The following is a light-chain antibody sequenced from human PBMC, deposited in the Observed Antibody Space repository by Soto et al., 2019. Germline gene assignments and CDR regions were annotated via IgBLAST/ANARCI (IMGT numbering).Light chain of an antibody. J-gene: IGLJ3*02. Sequence: QSALTQPPSASGSPGQTVTSSCSGGTSKIGSNTINWYQHLPGMAPKLLIYSNNQRPSGVPDRFSGSKSGTSASLAISRLQSEDEADFYCRAWDDTLNGWVFGGGTKVTVL. CDR2: SNN. CDR1: TSKIGSNT. CDR3: RAWDDTLNGWV. V-gene: IGLV1-44*01.